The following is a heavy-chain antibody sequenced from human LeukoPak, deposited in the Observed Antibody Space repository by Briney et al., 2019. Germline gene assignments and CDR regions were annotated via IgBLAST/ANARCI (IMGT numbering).Heavy chain of an antibody. V-gene: IGHV3-23*01. CDR3: AKWGDYDVLTGYYVSDY. CDR2: ITGSGGNT. J-gene: IGHJ4*02. Sequence: PGGSLRLSCAASGFTFSNYAMSWVRQAPGKGLEWVSAITGSGGNTYYADSVKGRFTISRDNSENTLYLQMNSLRAEDTAVYYCAKWGDYDVLTGYYVSDYWGQGTLVTVSS. D-gene: IGHD3-9*01. CDR1: GFTFSNYA.